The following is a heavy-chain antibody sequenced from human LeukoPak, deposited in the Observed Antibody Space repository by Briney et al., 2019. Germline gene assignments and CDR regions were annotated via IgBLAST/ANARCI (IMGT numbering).Heavy chain of an antibody. D-gene: IGHD5-18*01. V-gene: IGHV3-64D*06. J-gene: IGHJ4*02. CDR1: GFNFNDYS. CDR2: IGADGDST. Sequence: PGGSLRLSCSASGFNFNDYSMHWVRQAPGKGLEFVSAIGADGDSTFYSDSVKGRFTISRDNSKNSHHLQMSSLRAEDTAIYYCVKDQRFSYGCGAFDCWGQGTLVTVCS. CDR3: VKDQRFSYGCGAFDC.